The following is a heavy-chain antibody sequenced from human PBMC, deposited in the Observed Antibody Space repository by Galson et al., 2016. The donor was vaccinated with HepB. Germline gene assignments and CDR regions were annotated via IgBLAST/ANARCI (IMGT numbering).Heavy chain of an antibody. CDR1: GASINNRNW. Sequence: ETLSLTCAVSGASINNRNWWSWVRQPPGQGLEWIGEVYRSGSANYKPSLRSRVTMSVDKSKNQFSLRLTFVTAADTAVYYCARGQEQQDGYDYWGQGTLVTVSS. CDR3: ARGQEQQDGYDY. CDR2: VYRSGSA. V-gene: IGHV4-4*02. J-gene: IGHJ4*02. D-gene: IGHD6-25*01.